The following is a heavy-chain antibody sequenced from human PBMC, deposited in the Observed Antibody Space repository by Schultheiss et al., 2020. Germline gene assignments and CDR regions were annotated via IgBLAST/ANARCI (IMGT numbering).Heavy chain of an antibody. Sequence: SETLSLTCTVSGGSISTYYWTWIRQPPGKRLEWIGYIYYTGTTTYNPSLKSRVTMSVDTSKNQFSLKLSSVTAADTAVYYCARGIGNSAGTNFDSWGQGSLVTVSS. V-gene: IGHV4-59*01. J-gene: IGHJ4*02. D-gene: IGHD6-13*01. CDR2: IYYTGTT. CDR1: GGSISTYY. CDR3: ARGIGNSAGTNFDS.